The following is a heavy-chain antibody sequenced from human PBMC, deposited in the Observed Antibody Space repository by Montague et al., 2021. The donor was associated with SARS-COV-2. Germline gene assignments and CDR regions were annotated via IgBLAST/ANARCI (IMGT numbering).Heavy chain of an antibody. Sequence: CAISGDSVSTNSGTWNWVRLSPSRGLEWLGRKYYRSEWYSDYSVSVKSRISINPDTSKNQFSLQLNSVTPEDTAVYYCARAERGSCGDGNCYQYFFNYWGQGTLVTVSS. J-gene: IGHJ4*02. CDR3: ARAERGSCGDGNCYQYFFNY. CDR1: GDSVSTNSGT. D-gene: IGHD2-15*01. V-gene: IGHV6-1*01. CDR2: KYYRSEWYS.